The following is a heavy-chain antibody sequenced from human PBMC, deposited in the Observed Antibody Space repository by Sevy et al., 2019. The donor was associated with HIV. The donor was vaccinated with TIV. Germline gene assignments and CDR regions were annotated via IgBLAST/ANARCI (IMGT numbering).Heavy chain of an antibody. CDR1: GFTFSSYW. D-gene: IGHD3-3*01. CDR2: IKKDGSVK. J-gene: IGHJ4*02. V-gene: IGHV3-7*01. CDR3: ARWRGAQSEFDY. Sequence: GSLRLSCAASGFTFSSYWMSWVRQAPGKGLEWVADIKKDGSVKLYADAVKGRFTISRDNAENSVDLQMKSLRAEDTAVYFCARWRGAQSEFDYWGQGTRVTVSS.